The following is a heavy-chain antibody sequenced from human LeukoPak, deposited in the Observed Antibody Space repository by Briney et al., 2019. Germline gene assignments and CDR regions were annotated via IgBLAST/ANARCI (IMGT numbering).Heavy chain of an antibody. CDR1: GGSISSYY. CDR3: ASHPDFWSGYYFDY. J-gene: IGHJ4*02. CDR2: IYYSGST. D-gene: IGHD3-3*01. V-gene: IGHV4-59*08. Sequence: SETLSLTCTVSGGSISSYYWSWIRQPPGKGLERRGYIYYSGSTNYNPSLKSRVTISVDTSNNQFSLQLSSVTAADTAVYYCASHPDFWSGYYFDYWGQGTLVTVSS.